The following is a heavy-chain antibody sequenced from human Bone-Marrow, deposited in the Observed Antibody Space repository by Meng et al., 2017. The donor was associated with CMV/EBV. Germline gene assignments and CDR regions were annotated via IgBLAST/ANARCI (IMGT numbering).Heavy chain of an antibody. CDR1: GFTFSSYD. CDR3: AKSRRDEVVPAAIDYYYGMDV. D-gene: IGHD2-2*01. Sequence: GGSLRLSCAASGFTFSSYDMHWVRQATGKGLEWVSAIGTAGDTYYPGSVKGRFTISRENAKNSLYLQMNSLRAGDTAVYYCAKSRRDEVVPAAIDYYYGMDVWGQGNTVTVAS. V-gene: IGHV3-13*01. CDR2: IGTAGDT. J-gene: IGHJ6*02.